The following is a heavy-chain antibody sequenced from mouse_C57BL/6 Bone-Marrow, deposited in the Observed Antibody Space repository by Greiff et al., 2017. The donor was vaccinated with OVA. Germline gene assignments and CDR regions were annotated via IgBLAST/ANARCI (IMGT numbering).Heavy chain of an antibody. V-gene: IGHV5-6*01. J-gene: IGHJ3*01. CDR2: ISSGGSYT. CDR3: ATMITAWFAY. Sequence: EVQLVESGGDLVKPGGSLKLSCAASGFTFSSYGMSWVRQTPDKRLEWVATISSGGSYTYYPDSVKGRFPISRDNAKNTLYLQMSSLKSEDTAMYYCATMITAWFAYWGQGTLVTVSA. D-gene: IGHD2-4*01. CDR1: GFTFSSYG.